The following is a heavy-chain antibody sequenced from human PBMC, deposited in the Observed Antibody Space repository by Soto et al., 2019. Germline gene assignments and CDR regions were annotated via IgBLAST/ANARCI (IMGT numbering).Heavy chain of an antibody. Sequence: SVKVSCKASGGTFSSYAISWVRQAPGQGLEWMGGIVPIFGTANYAQKFQGRVTITADKSTSTAYMELSSLRSEDTAVYYCARFVDYYDSSGYPSPLDYWGQGTLVTVSS. CDR2: IVPIFGTA. CDR1: GGTFSSYA. J-gene: IGHJ4*02. D-gene: IGHD3-22*01. V-gene: IGHV1-69*06. CDR3: ARFVDYYDSSGYPSPLDY.